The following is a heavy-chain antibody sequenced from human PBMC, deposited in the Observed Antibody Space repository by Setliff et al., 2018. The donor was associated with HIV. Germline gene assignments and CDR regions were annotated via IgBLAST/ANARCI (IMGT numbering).Heavy chain of an antibody. Sequence: SETLSLTCIVSGASISSQYWGWIRQPPGKGLEWIGSIYYSGSTYYKPSLKSRVTISVDTSKNQFSLKLRSVTAADTAVYYCARHSGPSSGFRWFDPWGQGTLVTVSS. CDR3: ARHSGPSSGFRWFDP. CDR2: IYYSGST. J-gene: IGHJ5*02. CDR1: GASISSQY. V-gene: IGHV4-39*01. D-gene: IGHD3-22*01.